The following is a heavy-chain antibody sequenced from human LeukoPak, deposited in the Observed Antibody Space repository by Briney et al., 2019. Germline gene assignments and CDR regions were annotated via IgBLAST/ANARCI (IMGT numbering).Heavy chain of an antibody. V-gene: IGHV1-24*01. Sequence: ASVKVSCKVSGYTLTELSMHWVRQAPGKGLEWMGGFDPEDGETIYAQKFQGRVTMTEDTSTDTAYMELSSLRSEDTAVYYCARDYPRVGATTTPGQHWGQGTLVTVSS. J-gene: IGHJ1*01. D-gene: IGHD1-26*01. CDR3: ARDYPRVGATTTPGQH. CDR2: FDPEDGET. CDR1: GYTLTELS.